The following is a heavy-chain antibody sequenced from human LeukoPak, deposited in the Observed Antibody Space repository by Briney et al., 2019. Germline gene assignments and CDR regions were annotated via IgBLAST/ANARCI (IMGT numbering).Heavy chain of an antibody. Sequence: GGSLRLSCAASAFTFSNYWMSWVCQAPGKGLEWVANIKQDGSEKKYVESVKGRFTISRDNAKNSLYLQMNSLGADDIAVYYCARGSGWLDYWGQGTLVTVSS. CDR2: IKQDGSEK. CDR3: ARGSGWLDY. D-gene: IGHD6-25*01. J-gene: IGHJ4*02. CDR1: AFTFSNYW. V-gene: IGHV3-7*03.